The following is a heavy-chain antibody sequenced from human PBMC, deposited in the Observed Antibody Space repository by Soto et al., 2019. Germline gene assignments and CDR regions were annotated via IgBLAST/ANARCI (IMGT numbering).Heavy chain of an antibody. Sequence: SVKVSCKASGGTFSSYAISWVRQAPGQGLEWMGGIIPIFGTANYAQKFRGRVTITADESTSTAYMELSSLRSEDTAVYYCAREGPSGYSYASVGYYFGYWGQETLVTVSS. D-gene: IGHD5-18*01. CDR1: GGTFSSYA. V-gene: IGHV1-69*13. CDR2: IIPIFGTA. CDR3: AREGPSGYSYASVGYYFGY. J-gene: IGHJ4*02.